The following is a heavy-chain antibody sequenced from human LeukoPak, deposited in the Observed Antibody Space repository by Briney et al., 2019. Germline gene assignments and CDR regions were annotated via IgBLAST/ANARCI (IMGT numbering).Heavy chain of an antibody. CDR1: GGSISSYY. CDR2: IYYSGST. D-gene: IGHD3-22*01. Sequence: SETLSLTCTVSGGSISSYYWSWIRQPPGKGLEWIGYIYYSGSTNYNPSLKSRVTISVDTSKNQFSLKLSSVTAADTAVYYCARDLVGSSGYYAGFDNWGQGTLVTVSS. V-gene: IGHV4-59*01. CDR3: ARDLVGSSGYYAGFDN. J-gene: IGHJ4*02.